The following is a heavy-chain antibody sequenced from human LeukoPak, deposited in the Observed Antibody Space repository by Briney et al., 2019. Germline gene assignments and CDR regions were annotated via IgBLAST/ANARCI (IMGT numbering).Heavy chain of an antibody. CDR3: TTALVLNFYVISGTLYYFDD. D-gene: IGHD3-22*01. CDR1: RFTRSTSS. V-gene: IGHV3-15*01. Sequence: GGSLRPSWPAARFTRSTSSTSYLRQAPGKGLEWVGRIKSKTDGGTTDYAAPVKGRFTISRDDSTTTLYLQMNSLETKDTAVYYCTTALVLNFYVISGTLYYFDDWGQGTLVTVSS. CDR2: IKSKTDGGTT. J-gene: IGHJ4*02.